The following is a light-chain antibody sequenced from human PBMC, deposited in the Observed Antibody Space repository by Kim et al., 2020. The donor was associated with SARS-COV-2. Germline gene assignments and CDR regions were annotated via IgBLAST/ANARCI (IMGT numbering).Light chain of an antibody. J-gene: IGKJ2*03. CDR1: QSVNTMY. CDR3: QQYGSSPPYS. CDR2: GTS. Sequence: SPGERASHSCRASQSVNTMYLALHQQKPAQAPRLLIYGTSSSAGGIPDRFSGSGSGTDFTLTISRVEPEDFAVYYCQQYGSSPPYSFGQGTKLEI. V-gene: IGKV3-20*01.